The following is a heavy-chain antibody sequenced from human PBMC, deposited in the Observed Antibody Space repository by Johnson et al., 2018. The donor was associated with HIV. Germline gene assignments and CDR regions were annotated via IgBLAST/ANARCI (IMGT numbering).Heavy chain of an antibody. V-gene: IGHV3-30*02. CDR3: AKDPGGGSYPNDAFDI. J-gene: IGHJ3*02. Sequence: QVLLVESGGGVVQPGGSLRLSCAASGFTFSSYGMHWVRQAPGKGLEWVAFIRYDGSNKYYADSVKGRFTISRDNSKNTLYLQMNILRAEDTAVYYCAKDPGGGSYPNDAFDIWGQGTMVTVSS. CDR2: IRYDGSNK. D-gene: IGHD1-26*01. CDR1: GFTFSSYG.